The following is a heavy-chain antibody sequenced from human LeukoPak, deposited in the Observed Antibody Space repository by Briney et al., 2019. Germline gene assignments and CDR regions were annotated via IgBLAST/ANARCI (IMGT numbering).Heavy chain of an antibody. J-gene: IGHJ4*02. CDR1: GFTFSSYA. CDR3: ARNENSGWGYFDY. V-gene: IGHV3-30-3*01. CDR2: ISYDGSNK. Sequence: GGSLRLSCAASGFTFSSYAMHWVRQAPGKGLEWVAVISYDGSNKYYAGSVKGRFTISRDNSKDTLYLQMNSLRAEDTAVYYRARNENSGWGYFDYWGQGTLVTVSS. D-gene: IGHD5-12*01.